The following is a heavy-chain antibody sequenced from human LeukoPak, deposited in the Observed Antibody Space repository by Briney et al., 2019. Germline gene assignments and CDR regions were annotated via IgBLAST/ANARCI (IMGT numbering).Heavy chain of an antibody. CDR1: GGSFSGYY. CDR2: INHSGST. D-gene: IGHD5-18*01. J-gene: IGHJ5*02. V-gene: IGHV4-34*01. Sequence: PSETLSLTCAVYGGSFSGYYWSWIRQPPGKGLGWIGEINHSGSTNYNPSLKSRVTISVDTSKNQFSLKLSSVTAADTAVYYCARNIRSGYSYRYVDWFDPWGQGTLVTVSS. CDR3: ARNIRSGYSYRYVDWFDP.